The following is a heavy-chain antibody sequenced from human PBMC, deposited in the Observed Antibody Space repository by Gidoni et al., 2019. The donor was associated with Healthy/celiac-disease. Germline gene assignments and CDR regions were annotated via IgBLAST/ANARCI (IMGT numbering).Heavy chain of an antibody. D-gene: IGHD6-19*01. CDR1: VYTRTELS. V-gene: IGHV1-24*01. Sequence: QVQLVQSGAEVKKPGASVKVSGRVSVYTRTELSMHWVRQAPGKGLEWMGGYDPDDGETIDAQKFHGRVTMTEDTSTDTAYMALSSLRSEDTAVYCCATALPPYSSGLYLWGRGTLVTVSS. J-gene: IGHJ2*01. CDR3: ATALPPYSSGLYL. CDR2: YDPDDGET.